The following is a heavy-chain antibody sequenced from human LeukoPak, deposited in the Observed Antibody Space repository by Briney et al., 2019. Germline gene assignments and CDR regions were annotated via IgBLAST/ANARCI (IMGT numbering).Heavy chain of an antibody. D-gene: IGHD6-6*01. CDR2: IYYSGSP. J-gene: IGHJ5*02. CDR3: ARGLTSYSRSSYWFDP. Sequence: SETLSLTCAVSRGSISSYYWSWIRQPPGKGLEWIGYIYYSGSPNYNPSLRSRVTVSVDTSKNQFSLKLSSVTAADTAIYYCARGLTSYSRSSYWFDPWGQGTLVTVSS. V-gene: IGHV4-59*01. CDR1: RGSISSYY.